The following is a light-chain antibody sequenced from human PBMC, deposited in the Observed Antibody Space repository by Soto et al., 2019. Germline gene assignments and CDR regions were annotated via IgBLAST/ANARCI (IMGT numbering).Light chain of an antibody. J-gene: IGKJ1*01. Sequence: EIVMTQSRSSLSLSPVEIATFSCRASQSVSSNLAWYQQNPGQAPRLLIYGASTRAAGIPARFSGSGSGTDFTLTITSLQSEDFGVYYCHQHNNWWTFGQGTKVDIK. V-gene: IGKV3-15*01. CDR2: GAS. CDR1: QSVSSN. CDR3: HQHNNWWT.